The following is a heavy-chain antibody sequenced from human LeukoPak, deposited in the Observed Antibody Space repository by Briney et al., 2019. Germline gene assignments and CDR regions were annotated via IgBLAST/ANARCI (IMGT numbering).Heavy chain of an antibody. Sequence: PGGSLRLSCAASGFTFSSYGMHWVRQAPGKGLEWVAVISYDGSNKYYADSVKGRFTISRDNSKSTLYLQMNSLRAEDTAVYYCSSTSPYLDPWGQGTLVTVSS. J-gene: IGHJ5*02. D-gene: IGHD2-2*01. CDR2: ISYDGSNK. CDR3: SSTSPYLDP. V-gene: IGHV3-30*03. CDR1: GFTFSSYG.